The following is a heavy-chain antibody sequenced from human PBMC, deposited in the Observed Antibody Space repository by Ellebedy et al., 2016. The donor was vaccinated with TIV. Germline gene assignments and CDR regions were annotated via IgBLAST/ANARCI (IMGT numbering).Heavy chain of an antibody. CDR1: GYTFTSYD. D-gene: IGHD2-15*01. J-gene: IGHJ5*02. Sequence: AASAKVSCKASGYTFTSYDINWVRQATGQGLEWMGWMNPNSGNTGYAQKFQGRVTITRNTSISTADMELSSLRSEDTAVYYCARGGCSGGSCYSTWFDPWGQGTLVTVSS. V-gene: IGHV1-8*03. CDR2: MNPNSGNT. CDR3: ARGGCSGGSCYSTWFDP.